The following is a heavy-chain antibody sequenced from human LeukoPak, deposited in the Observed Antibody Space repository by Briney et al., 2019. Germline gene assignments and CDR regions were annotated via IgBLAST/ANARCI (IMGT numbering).Heavy chain of an antibody. V-gene: IGHV3-21*01. CDR1: GFTFSSYS. Sequence: GGSLRLSCAASGFTFSSYSMNWVRQAPGKGLEWVSSISSSSSYIYYADSVKGRLTISRDNAKNSLYLQMNSLRAEDTAVYYCARDARVSGELFDYWGQGTLVTVSS. J-gene: IGHJ4*02. D-gene: IGHD1-26*01. CDR2: ISSSSSYI. CDR3: ARDARVSGELFDY.